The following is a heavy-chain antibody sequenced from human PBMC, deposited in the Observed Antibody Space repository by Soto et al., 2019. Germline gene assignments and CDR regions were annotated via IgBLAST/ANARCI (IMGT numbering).Heavy chain of an antibody. CDR2: NSAYNGNT. Sequence: ASVKVSCKASGYTFTNYAIGWVRQAPGQGLEWMGWNSAYNGNTNYAQRLQGGVTMTTDTSTSTAYMELRSLQSDDTAVYYCARVYPFIGATGTPDYWGQGTLVTVSS. J-gene: IGHJ4*02. CDR3: ARVYPFIGATGTPDY. V-gene: IGHV1-18*01. CDR1: GYTFTNYA. D-gene: IGHD6-13*01.